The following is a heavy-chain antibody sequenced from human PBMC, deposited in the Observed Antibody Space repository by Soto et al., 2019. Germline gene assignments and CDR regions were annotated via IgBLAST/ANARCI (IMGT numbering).Heavy chain of an antibody. CDR3: ARESPTVTTSLQKRYYYYYYYMDV. CDR2: IKQDGSEK. D-gene: IGHD4-4*01. J-gene: IGHJ6*03. V-gene: IGHV3-7*01. CDR1: GFTFSSYW. Sequence: GGSLRLSCAASGFTFSSYWMSWVRQAPGKGLEWVANIKQDGSEKYYVDSVKGRFTISRDNAKNSLYLQMNSLRAEDTAVYYCARESPTVTTSLQKRYYYYYYYMDVWGKGTTVTVSS.